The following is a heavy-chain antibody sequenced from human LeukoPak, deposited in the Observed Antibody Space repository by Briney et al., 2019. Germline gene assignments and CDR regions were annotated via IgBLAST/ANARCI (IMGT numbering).Heavy chain of an antibody. CDR3: ARVPGPNWFDP. Sequence: SETLSLTCTVSGGSINSYYWSWLRQPAGKGLEWIGLIYSSGRTNYNPSLKSRVTMSVDTSKNQFSLKLSSVTAADTAMYYCARVPGPNWFDPWGQGTLVTVSS. J-gene: IGHJ5*02. CDR1: GGSINSYY. V-gene: IGHV4-4*07. CDR2: IYSSGRT.